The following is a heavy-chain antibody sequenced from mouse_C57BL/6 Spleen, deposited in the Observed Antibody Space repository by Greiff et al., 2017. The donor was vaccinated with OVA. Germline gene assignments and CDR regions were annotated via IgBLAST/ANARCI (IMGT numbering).Heavy chain of an antibody. Sequence: VQLKESGPELVKPGASVKISCKASGYSFTGYYMHWVKQSHGNILDWIGYIYPYNGVSSYNQKFKGKATLTVDKSSSTAYMELRSLTSEDSAVYYCARPSSYDYDGYFDVWGTGTTVTVSS. CDR1: GYSFTGYY. CDR2: IYPYNGVS. D-gene: IGHD2-4*01. CDR3: ARPSSYDYDGYFDV. J-gene: IGHJ1*03. V-gene: IGHV1-31*01.